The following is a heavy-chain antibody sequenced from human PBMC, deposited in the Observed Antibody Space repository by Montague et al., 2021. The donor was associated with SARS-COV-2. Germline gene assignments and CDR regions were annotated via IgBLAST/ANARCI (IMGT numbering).Heavy chain of an antibody. CDR1: GGSFSNYY. J-gene: IGHJ4*02. V-gene: IGHV4-34*01. CDR2: INHSGST. Sequence: SETLSLTCAVSGGSFSNYYWTWIRQPPGKGLEWIGEINHSGSTNYNPSLRSRVSISLDTSKNQFSLTLNSVTAAATAISYCASPPVFQQLYSWGQGTLVSVSS. D-gene: IGHD6-13*01. CDR3: ASPPVFQQLYS.